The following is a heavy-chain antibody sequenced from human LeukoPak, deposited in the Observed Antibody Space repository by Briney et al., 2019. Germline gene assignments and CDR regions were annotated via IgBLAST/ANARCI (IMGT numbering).Heavy chain of an antibody. J-gene: IGHJ4*02. Sequence: SETLSLTCSVFGWSLSRGGYYWNWIRQQPGQGLEWLGYIYHSGSDRDNPSFKSRLNMSVDMSRNQFSLNLSSVTAADTAVYYCARGGDYGDYFVYWGQGTLVSVSS. D-gene: IGHD4-17*01. CDR1: GWSLSRGGYY. CDR2: IYHSGSD. V-gene: IGHV4-31*03. CDR3: ARGGDYGDYFVY.